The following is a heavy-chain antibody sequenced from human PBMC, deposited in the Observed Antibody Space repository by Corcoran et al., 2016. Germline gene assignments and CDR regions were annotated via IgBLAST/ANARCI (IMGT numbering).Heavy chain of an antibody. J-gene: IGHJ4*02. V-gene: IGHV3-30*18. CDR1: GFTFSSYG. CDR2: ISYDGSNK. D-gene: IGHD3-22*01. Sequence: QVQLVESGGGVVQPGRSLRLSCAASGFTFSSYGMHWVRQAPGKGLEWVAVISYDGSNKYYADSVKGRFTISRDNSKNTLYLQMNSLRAEATAVYYGAKFGGDYYDGSGYRDYWGQGTLVTVSS. CDR3: AKFGGDYYDGSGYRDY.